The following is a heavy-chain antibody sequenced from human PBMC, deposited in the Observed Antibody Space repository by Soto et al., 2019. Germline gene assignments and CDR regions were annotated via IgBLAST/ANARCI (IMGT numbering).Heavy chain of an antibody. Sequence: GESLKTCCQGSGYSFASYWIVWVLQMPGKDLEWMGIIYPGDSDTRYSPSFQGQVTISADKSLRTAYLQWTSLKASDTALYYCARTRSFTLGFYYDGMDVWGQGTPVTVSS. CDR1: GYSFASYW. D-gene: IGHD6-6*01. CDR2: IYPGDSDT. J-gene: IGHJ6*01. CDR3: ARTRSFTLGFYYDGMDV. V-gene: IGHV5-51*01.